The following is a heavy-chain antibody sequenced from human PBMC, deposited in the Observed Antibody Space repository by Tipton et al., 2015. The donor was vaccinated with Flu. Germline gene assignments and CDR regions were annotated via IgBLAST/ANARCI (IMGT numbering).Heavy chain of an antibody. V-gene: IGHV4-59*12. J-gene: IGHJ6*02. CDR1: GGSISSYY. CDR3: ARDGDDDFWSGYRQADYYGMDV. Sequence: TLSLTCTVSGGSISSYYWSWIRQPPGKGLEWIGSIYHSGSTYYNPSLKSRVTISVDTSKNQFSLKLSSVTAADTAVYYCARDGDDDFWSGYRQADYYGMDVWGQGTTVTVSS. D-gene: IGHD3-3*01. CDR2: IYHSGST.